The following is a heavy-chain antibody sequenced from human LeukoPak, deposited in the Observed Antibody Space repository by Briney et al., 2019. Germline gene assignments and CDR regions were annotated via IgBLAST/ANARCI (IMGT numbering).Heavy chain of an antibody. V-gene: IGHV1-24*01. CDR1: GYTLTELS. D-gene: IGHD2-15*01. CDR2: FDPEDGET. CDR3: ASSVPTVAKGYCSGGSCYPYYYYYGMDV. J-gene: IGHJ6*02. Sequence: ASVKVSCKVSGYTLTELSMHWVRQAPGKGLEWMGGFDPEDGETIYAQKFQGRVTMTEDTSTDTAYMELSSLRSEDTAVYYCASSVPTVAKGYCSGGSCYPYYYYYGMDVWGQGTTVTVSS.